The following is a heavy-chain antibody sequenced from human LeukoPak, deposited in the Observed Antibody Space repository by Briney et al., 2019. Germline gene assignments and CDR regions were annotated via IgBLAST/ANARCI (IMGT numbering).Heavy chain of an antibody. Sequence: PGGSLRLSCAASGFTFSIYEMNWVRQAPGKGLEWVSFISGSGSTIHFADSVKGRFTISRDNAKNSLYLQMSSLRGEDTAVYYCARGRWFDPWGQGTLVTVSS. CDR1: GFTFSIYE. CDR2: ISGSGSTI. J-gene: IGHJ5*02. CDR3: ARGRWFDP. V-gene: IGHV3-48*03.